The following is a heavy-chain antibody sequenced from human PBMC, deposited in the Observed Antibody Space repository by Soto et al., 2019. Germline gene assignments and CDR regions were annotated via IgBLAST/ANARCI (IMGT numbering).Heavy chain of an antibody. V-gene: IGHV3-11*01. CDR1: GFTFSNYY. Sequence: GGSLRLSCAASGFTFSNYYMSWIRQAPGKGLVWVSYISSSGSTIYYADSVKGRFTISRDNAKNSLYLQMNSLRAEDTAVYYCARDGGESSSFYYYYYYGMDVWGQGTTVTVSS. D-gene: IGHD6-13*01. CDR2: ISSSGSTI. CDR3: ARDGGESSSFYYYYYYGMDV. J-gene: IGHJ6*02.